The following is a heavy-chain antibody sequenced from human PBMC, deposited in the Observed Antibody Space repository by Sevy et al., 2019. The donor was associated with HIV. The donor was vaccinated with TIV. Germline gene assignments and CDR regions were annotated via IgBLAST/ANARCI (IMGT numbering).Heavy chain of an antibody. J-gene: IGHJ5*02. D-gene: IGHD6-13*01. CDR1: GGTFSGYS. V-gene: IGHV1-69*13. CDR2: IIAISGTT. Sequence: ASVKVSCKTSGGTFSGYSISWLRQAPGQGLEGMGGIIAISGTTNYLQRFQGRITITADVSTRTVYMELRSLRIEDTAIYFCARDRDRGYFDPWGQGTLVTVSS. CDR3: ARDRDRGYFDP.